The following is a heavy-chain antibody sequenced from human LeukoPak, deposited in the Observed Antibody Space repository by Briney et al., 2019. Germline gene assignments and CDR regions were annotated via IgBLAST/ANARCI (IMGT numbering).Heavy chain of an antibody. V-gene: IGHV4-34*01. D-gene: IGHD6-19*01. Sequence: SETLSLTCAVYGGSFSGYYWSWIRQPPGKGLEWIGEINHSGSTNYNPSLKSRVTISVDTSKNQFSLKLSSVTAADTAVYYCARMAAVAGIRYDMDVWGQGTTVTVSS. J-gene: IGHJ6*02. CDR3: ARMAAVAGIRYDMDV. CDR2: INHSGST. CDR1: GGSFSGYY.